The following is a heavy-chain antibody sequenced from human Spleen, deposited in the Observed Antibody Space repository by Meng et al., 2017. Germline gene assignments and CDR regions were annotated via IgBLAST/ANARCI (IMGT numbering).Heavy chain of an antibody. D-gene: IGHD1-26*01. CDR2: INPSGGST. V-gene: IGHV1-46*01. Sequence: ASVKVSCKASGGTFSSYTISWVRQAPGQGLEWMGIINPSGGSTSYAQKFQGRVTMTRDTSTSTVYMELSSLRSEDTAVYYCASATVRVGAIHHWGQGTLVTVSS. CDR1: GGTFSSYT. CDR3: ASATVRVGAIHH. J-gene: IGHJ5*02.